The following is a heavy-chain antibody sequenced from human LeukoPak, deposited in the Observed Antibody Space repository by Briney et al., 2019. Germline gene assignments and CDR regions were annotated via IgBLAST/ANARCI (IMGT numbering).Heavy chain of an antibody. J-gene: IGHJ3*02. CDR2: ISASGGST. V-gene: IGHV3-23*01. Sequence: GGSLRLSCAASGFTFSSYAMSWVRQAPGKGLEWVSGISASGGSTFYADSVKGRFTISRDNSKNTLYLQMNGLRVEDTAVYYCVREGPRGLAFDIWGQGTMVTVSS. CDR1: GFTFSSYA. CDR3: VREGPRGLAFDI.